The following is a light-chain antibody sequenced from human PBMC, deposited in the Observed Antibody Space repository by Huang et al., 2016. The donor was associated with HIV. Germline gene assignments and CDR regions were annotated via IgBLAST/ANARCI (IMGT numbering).Light chain of an antibody. CDR3: MQGLQAPPT. V-gene: IGKV2-28*01. CDR2: MAS. CDR1: QNLLHSDGNNL. J-gene: IGKJ2*01. Sequence: EIVVTQSPLSLPVTPGQPASISCKSSQNLLHSDGNNLLDWYLQQPGQSPQLLLFMASNRAPGVSDRFSGSGSGTDFTLEISRVEAGDVGVYYCMQGLQAPPTFGQGTKLEI.